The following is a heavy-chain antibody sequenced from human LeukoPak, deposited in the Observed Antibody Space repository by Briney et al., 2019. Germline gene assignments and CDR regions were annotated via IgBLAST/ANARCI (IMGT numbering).Heavy chain of an antibody. D-gene: IGHD5-12*01. J-gene: IGHJ3*02. V-gene: IGHV4-30-2*01. CDR2: IYRSGST. CDR1: GGSISRGGYS. CDR3: PRDRGALYSGYAFAFDI. Sequence: SETLSLTCAVSGGSISRGGYSWSWIRQPPGKGLEWIGYIYRSGSTYYNPSLKRRVTISVDRSKTQFSLKLSSVNAAATAVYSCPRDRGALYSGYAFAFDIWGQGTMVTVSS.